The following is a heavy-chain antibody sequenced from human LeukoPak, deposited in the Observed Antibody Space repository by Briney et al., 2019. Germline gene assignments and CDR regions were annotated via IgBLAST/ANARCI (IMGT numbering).Heavy chain of an antibody. CDR2: ISGSGGST. CDR3: SKGKLLVYVLGFDR. CDR1: GFTFSSYA. V-gene: IGHV3-23*01. Sequence: GGSLRLSCAASGFTFSSYAMSWVRQAPGKGLEWVSAISGSGGSTYYADSVKGRFTISRDNSTNTVYLKMNSLGSEDTAVYYCSKGKLLVYVLGFDRWGRGSLVTVSS. D-gene: IGHD2-8*01. J-gene: IGHJ2*01.